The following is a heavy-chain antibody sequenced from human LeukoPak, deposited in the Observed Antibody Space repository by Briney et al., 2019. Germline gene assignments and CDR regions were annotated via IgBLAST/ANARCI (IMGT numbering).Heavy chain of an antibody. Sequence: GGSLRLSCAASGFTFSSYWMHWVRQVPGKGLLWVSRINTDGTNTTYADSVKGRFTMSRDNAKSRLYLLMNSLRAEDTAVYYCARYYDFWSGYGYWGQGTLVTVSS. J-gene: IGHJ4*02. V-gene: IGHV3-74*03. D-gene: IGHD3-3*01. CDR2: INTDGTNT. CDR1: GFTFSSYW. CDR3: ARYYDFWSGYGY.